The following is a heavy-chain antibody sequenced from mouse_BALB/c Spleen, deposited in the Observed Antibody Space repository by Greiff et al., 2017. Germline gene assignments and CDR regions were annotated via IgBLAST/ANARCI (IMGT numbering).Heavy chain of an antibody. CDR2: IDPANGNT. Sequence: EVMLVESGAELVKPGASVKLSCTASGFNIKDTYMHWVKQRPEQGLEWIGRIDPANGNTKYDPKFQGKATITADTSSNTAYLQLSSLTSEDTAVYYCARGTGTGYWGQGTTLTVSS. J-gene: IGHJ2*01. CDR1: GFNIKDTY. CDR3: ARGTGTGY. V-gene: IGHV14-3*02. D-gene: IGHD4-1*01.